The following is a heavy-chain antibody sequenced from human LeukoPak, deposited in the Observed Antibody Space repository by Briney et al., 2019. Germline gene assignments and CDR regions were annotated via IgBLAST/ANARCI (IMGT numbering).Heavy chain of an antibody. J-gene: IGHJ4*02. CDR2: ISAYNGNT. V-gene: IGHV1-18*01. CDR3: ASTDHYDSSGYYSPSVD. D-gene: IGHD3-22*01. CDR1: GYTFTSYG. Sequence: ASVKVSCKASGYTFTSYGISWVRQAPGQGLEWMGWISAYNGNTNYAQKLQGRVTMTTDTSTSTAYMELRSLRSDDTAVYYCASTDHYDSSGYYSPSVDWGQGTLVTVSS.